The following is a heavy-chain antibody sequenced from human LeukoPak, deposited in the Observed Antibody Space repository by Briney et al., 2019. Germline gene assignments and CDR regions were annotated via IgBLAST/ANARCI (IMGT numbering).Heavy chain of an antibody. CDR1: GGSISSSNW. D-gene: IGHD6-19*01. CDR3: ARSSGWNDAFDV. J-gene: IGHJ3*01. Sequence: SETLSLTCAVSGGSISSSNWWSWVRQPPGKGLEWIGEIYHSGSTNYNPSLKSRVTTSVDTSKSQFSLKLNSLTAADTAVYYCARSSGWNDAFDVWGQGTVVTVSS. CDR2: IYHSGST. V-gene: IGHV4-4*02.